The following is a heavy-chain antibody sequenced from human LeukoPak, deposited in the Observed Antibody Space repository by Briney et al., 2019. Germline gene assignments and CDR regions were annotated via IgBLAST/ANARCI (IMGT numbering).Heavy chain of an antibody. V-gene: IGHV3-7*01. CDR3: GRHRSGSGTYFIDY. J-gene: IGHJ4*02. Sequence: AGSLRLSCVVSGFTFSSYSMIWVRQAPGKGLQWVANMKKYSSETNCVDSVEGRFHISRDNAKNSLYLQMNRLRAEDTAVYYCGRHRSGSGTYFIDYWGQGTLVSVSS. CDR1: GFTFSSYS. CDR2: MKKYSSET. D-gene: IGHD3-10*01.